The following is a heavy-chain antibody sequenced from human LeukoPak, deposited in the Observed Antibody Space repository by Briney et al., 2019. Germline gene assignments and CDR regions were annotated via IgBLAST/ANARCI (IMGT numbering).Heavy chain of an antibody. CDR2: INTNTGNP. V-gene: IGHV7-4-1*02. Sequence: ASVKVSCTASGYTFTSYAMNWVRQAPGQGLEWMGWINTNTGNPTYAQGFTGRFVFSLDTSVSTAYLQISSLKAEDTAVYYCARVLDSSGPELKDDRAFDIWGQGTMVTVSS. CDR1: GYTFTSYA. D-gene: IGHD3-22*01. J-gene: IGHJ3*02. CDR3: ARVLDSSGPELKDDRAFDI.